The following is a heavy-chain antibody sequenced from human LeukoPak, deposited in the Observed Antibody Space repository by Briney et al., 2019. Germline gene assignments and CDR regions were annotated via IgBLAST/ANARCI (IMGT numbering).Heavy chain of an antibody. CDR3: ARAAVVTGFCDY. Sequence: SETLSLTCTVSGGSISSYYWSWIRQPPGKGLEWIGYIYYSGSTNYNPSLKSRVTISVDTSKNQFSLKLSSVTAADTAVYYCARAAVVTGFCDYWGQGTLVTVSS. CDR1: GGSISSYY. J-gene: IGHJ4*02. CDR2: IYYSGST. D-gene: IGHD4-23*01. V-gene: IGHV4-59*01.